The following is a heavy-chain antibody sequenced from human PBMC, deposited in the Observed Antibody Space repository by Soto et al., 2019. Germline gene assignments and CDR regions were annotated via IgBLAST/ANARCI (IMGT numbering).Heavy chain of an antibody. J-gene: IGHJ4*02. V-gene: IGHV3-30-3*01. CDR1: GFTFSSYA. Sequence: PGGSLRLSCAASGFTFSSYAMHWVRQAPGKGLEWVAVISYDGSNKYYADSVKGRFTISRDNSKNTLYLQMNSLRAEDTAAYYCARDNGPRRRSSWYTLLFDYWGQGTLVTVSS. D-gene: IGHD6-13*01. CDR2: ISYDGSNK. CDR3: ARDNGPRRRSSWYTLLFDY.